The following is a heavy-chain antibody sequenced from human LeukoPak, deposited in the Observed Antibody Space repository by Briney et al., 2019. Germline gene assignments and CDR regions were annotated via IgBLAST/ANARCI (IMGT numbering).Heavy chain of an antibody. CDR1: GFTFSSYW. Sequence: GGSLRLSCAASGFTFSSYWMSWVRQAPGKGLEWVANIKQDGSEKYYVDSVKGRFTISRDNAKNSQYLQMNSLRAEDTAVYYCARATMVRGVHLDYWGQGTLVTVSS. CDR2: IKQDGSEK. D-gene: IGHD3-10*01. J-gene: IGHJ4*02. V-gene: IGHV3-7*01. CDR3: ARATMVRGVHLDY.